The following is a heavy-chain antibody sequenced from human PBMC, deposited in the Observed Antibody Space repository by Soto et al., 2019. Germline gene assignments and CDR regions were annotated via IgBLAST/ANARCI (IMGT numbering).Heavy chain of an antibody. D-gene: IGHD6-6*01. V-gene: IGHV1-69*12. CDR2: IIPIFGTA. Sequence: QVQLVQSGAEVKKPGSSVKVSCKASGGTFSSYAISWVRQAPGQGLEWMGGIIPIFGTANYAQKFQGRVTITADESTSTAYMELSSLRSEDTAVYYCARTRYSSSSYYSGMDVWGQGTTVTVSS. CDR3: ARTRYSSSSYYSGMDV. J-gene: IGHJ6*02. CDR1: GGTFSSYA.